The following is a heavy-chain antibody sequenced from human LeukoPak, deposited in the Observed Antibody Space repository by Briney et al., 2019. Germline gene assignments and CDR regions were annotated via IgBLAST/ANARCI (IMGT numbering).Heavy chain of an antibody. J-gene: IGHJ5*02. CDR1: GFTFSSYG. CDR2: IWYDGSNK. Sequence: PGRSLRLSCAASGFTFSSYGMHWVRQAPGKGLEWVAVIWYDGSNKYYADSVKGRFTISRGNSKNTLYLQMNSLRAEDTAVYYCAKARIDSSSWYSWFDPWGQGTLVTVSS. V-gene: IGHV3-33*06. D-gene: IGHD6-13*01. CDR3: AKARIDSSSWYSWFDP.